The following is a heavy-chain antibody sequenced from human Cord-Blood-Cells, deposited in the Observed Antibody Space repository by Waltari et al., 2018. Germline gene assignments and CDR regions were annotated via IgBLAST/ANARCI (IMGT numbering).Heavy chain of an antibody. CDR1: GYTLTELS. V-gene: IGHV1-24*01. CDR3: ATAYYYDSSGYYYFDY. CDR2: FDPEDGKT. J-gene: IGHJ4*02. D-gene: IGHD3-22*01. Sequence: QVQLVQSGAEVKKPGASVKVSCKVSGYTLTELSMHWVRQAPGKGLEWMGGFDPEDGKTSDAQKFQGRVTMTEDTSTDTAYMELSSLRSEDTAVYYCATAYYYDSSGYYYFDYWGQGTLVTVSS.